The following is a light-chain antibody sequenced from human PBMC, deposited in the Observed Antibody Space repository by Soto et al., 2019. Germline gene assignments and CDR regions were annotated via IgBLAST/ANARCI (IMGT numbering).Light chain of an antibody. CDR3: QQFNNWPRT. Sequence: EIVMTQSPATLSVSPGERGTLSCRASESIGRNLAWYQQKPGQAPRLLIYGASTRATGIPARFSGSGSGTEFTLTISSLQSEDFAVYYCQQFNNWPRTFGQGTKVDIK. J-gene: IGKJ1*01. V-gene: IGKV3-15*01. CDR1: ESIGRN. CDR2: GAS.